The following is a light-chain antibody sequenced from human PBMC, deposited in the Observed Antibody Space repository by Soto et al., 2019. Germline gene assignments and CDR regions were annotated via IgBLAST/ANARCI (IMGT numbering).Light chain of an antibody. V-gene: IGKV1-39*01. J-gene: IGKJ1*01. Sequence: DIQMTQSPSSLSASVEDRAIITCRASQSISNHLNWYQQKPGKAPKLLIFAASSLQSGVPSRFSGSRSGPDFTLTISSLEPEDFAVYYCQQRSNRPTFGQGAKVDIK. CDR1: QSISNH. CDR2: AAS. CDR3: QQRSNRPT.